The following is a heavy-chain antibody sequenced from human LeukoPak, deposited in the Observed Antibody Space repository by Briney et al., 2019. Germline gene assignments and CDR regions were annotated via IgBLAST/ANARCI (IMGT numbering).Heavy chain of an antibody. V-gene: IGHV4-39*07. CDR3: ARGLREFGYCYYHMDV. Sequence: SETLSLTCTVSGGSISSSSYYWGWIRQPPGKGLEWIAEINHSGITNYNPSLKSRLTISVDTSKNQFSLRLSSVTAADTAVYYCARGLREFGYCYYHMDVWGKGTTVTVSS. CDR2: INHSGIT. J-gene: IGHJ6*03. D-gene: IGHD3-10*01. CDR1: GGSISSSSYY.